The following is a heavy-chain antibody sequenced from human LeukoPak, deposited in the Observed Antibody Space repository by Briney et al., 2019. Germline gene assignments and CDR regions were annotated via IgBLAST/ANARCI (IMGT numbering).Heavy chain of an antibody. D-gene: IGHD2-15*01. V-gene: IGHV3-66*01. CDR3: ARDGPPRSPTSGWFDP. Sequence: GGSLRLSCAASGFTFSSYGMGWVRQAPGKGLEWVSVIYSGGSTYYADSVKGRFTISRDNSKNTLYLQMNSLRAEDTAIYYCARDGPPRSPTSGWFDPWGQGTLVTVSS. J-gene: IGHJ5*02. CDR2: IYSGGST. CDR1: GFTFSSYG.